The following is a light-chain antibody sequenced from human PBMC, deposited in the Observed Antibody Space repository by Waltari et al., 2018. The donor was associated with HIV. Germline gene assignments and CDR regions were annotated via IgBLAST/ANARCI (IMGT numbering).Light chain of an antibody. J-gene: IGKJ4*01. Sequence: EIVLTQSPATLSLSPGERATLSCRASQSVSTYLAWYQQRPGQAPRLLIYGASNRATGIPVRFSGSGSGTDFTLTIRSLEPEDFAVYYCQQRSNWLSLSFGGGTKVEIK. V-gene: IGKV3-11*01. CDR1: QSVSTY. CDR3: QQRSNWLSLS. CDR2: GAS.